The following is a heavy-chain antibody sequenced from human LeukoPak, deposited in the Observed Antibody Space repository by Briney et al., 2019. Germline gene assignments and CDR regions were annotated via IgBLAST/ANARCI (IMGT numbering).Heavy chain of an antibody. CDR3: AKVGPLSSTTGLETDY. J-gene: IGHJ4*02. CDR1: GFTFSSYA. D-gene: IGHD2/OR15-2a*01. CDR2: ISYDGSNK. Sequence: PGGSLRLSCAASGFTFSSYAMHWVRQAPGKGLEWVAVISYDGSNKYYADSVKGRFTISRDNSKNTLYLQMNSLRAEDTAVYYCAKVGPLSSTTGLETDYWGQGTLVTVSS. V-gene: IGHV3-30-3*01.